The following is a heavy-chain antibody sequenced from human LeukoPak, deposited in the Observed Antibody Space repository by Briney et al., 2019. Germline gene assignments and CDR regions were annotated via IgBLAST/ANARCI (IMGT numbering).Heavy chain of an antibody. J-gene: IGHJ6*03. CDR2: INHSGST. D-gene: IGHD6-6*01. V-gene: IGHV4-34*01. Sequence: KPSETLSLTCAVYGGSFSGYYWSWIREPPGQGLEWIGEINHSGSTNYNPSLKSRVTISVHTSKNQFSLKLSSVTAADTAVYYCARAGLSMYMDVWGKGTTVTVSS. CDR3: ARAGLSMYMDV. CDR1: GGSFSGYY.